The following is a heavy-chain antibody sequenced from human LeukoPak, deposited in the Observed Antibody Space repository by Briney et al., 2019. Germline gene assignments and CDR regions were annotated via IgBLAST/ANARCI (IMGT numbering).Heavy chain of an antibody. CDR1: GLTFSSQA. CDR3: AKEGDAFDI. Sequence: GGSLRLSCAASGLTFSSQAIHWVRQTPGKGLEWVSGISNSGGTTYYADSVKGRFTISTDKSKDTVYLQMNSLRAEDTAVYYCAKEGDAFDIWGQGTMVTVSS. CDR2: ISNSGGTT. V-gene: IGHV3-23*01. J-gene: IGHJ3*02.